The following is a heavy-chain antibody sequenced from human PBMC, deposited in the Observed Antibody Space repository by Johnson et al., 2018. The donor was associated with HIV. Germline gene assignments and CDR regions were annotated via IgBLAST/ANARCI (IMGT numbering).Heavy chain of an antibody. V-gene: IGHV3-30*14. CDR3: ANTFWSGYTAPGVGGFDI. CDR1: GFPFSSYA. D-gene: IGHD3-3*01. CDR2: ISNDGSNK. J-gene: IGHJ3*02. Sequence: QVQLVESGGGVVQPGMSLRLSCAASGFPFSSYAMDWVRQAPGKGLEWVAVISNDGSNKYYADSVKGRFTISRDNFKNTLYLQMNSLGVEDPALYYCANTFWSGYTAPGVGGFDIWGQGTMVTVSS.